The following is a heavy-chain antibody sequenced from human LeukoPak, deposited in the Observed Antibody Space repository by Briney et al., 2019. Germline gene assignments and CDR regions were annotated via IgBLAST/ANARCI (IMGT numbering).Heavy chain of an antibody. V-gene: IGHV3-74*01. CDR3: TRNPDGRNWFDP. Sequence: GGSLRLSCATSGFNFGHYGFHWVRQAPGKGLEWVSHISSDESSTTYADSVKGRFTISRDNRKNTLYLQMNSLRVEDTAMYYCTRNPDGRNWFDPWGQGTLVTVSS. CDR1: GFNFGHYG. J-gene: IGHJ5*02. D-gene: IGHD1-14*01. CDR2: ISSDESST.